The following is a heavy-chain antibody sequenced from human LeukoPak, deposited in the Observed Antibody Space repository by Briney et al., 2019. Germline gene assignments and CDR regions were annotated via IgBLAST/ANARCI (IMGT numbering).Heavy chain of an antibody. CDR1: GGTFSSYA. CDR2: VIPIFGTA. D-gene: IGHD5-24*01. V-gene: IGHV1-69*13. CDR3: ARDSGDGYNYLDY. J-gene: IGHJ4*02. Sequence: SVKVSCKASGGTFSSYAISWVRQAPGQGLEWMGGVIPIFGTANYAQKFQGRVTITADESTSTAYMELSSLRSEDTAVYYCARDSGDGYNYLDYWGQGTLVTVSS.